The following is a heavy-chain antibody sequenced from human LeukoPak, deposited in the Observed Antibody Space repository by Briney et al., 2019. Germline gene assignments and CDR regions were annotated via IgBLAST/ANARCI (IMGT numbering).Heavy chain of an antibody. Sequence: ASAKVSRKASGYTFTGYYMHWVRQAPGQGLEWMGWINPNSGGTNYAQKFQGRVTMTRDTSISTAYMELSRLRSDDTAVYYCARVGIAAGTFSFDYWGQGTLVTVSS. CDR1: GYTFTGYY. CDR3: ARVGIAAGTFSFDY. V-gene: IGHV1-2*02. CDR2: INPNSGGT. D-gene: IGHD6-13*01. J-gene: IGHJ4*02.